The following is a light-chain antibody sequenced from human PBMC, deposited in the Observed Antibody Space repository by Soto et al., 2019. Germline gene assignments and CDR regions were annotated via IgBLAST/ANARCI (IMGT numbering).Light chain of an antibody. CDR1: QSVSSSY. CDR2: GAS. J-gene: IGKJ1*01. CDR3: QQYGRSRWT. V-gene: IGKV3-20*01. Sequence: LLTQTPRTLSLSPGERAPLSCMASQSVSSSYLAWYQQKPGQAPRLLIYGASSRATGTPDRFSGSGSGTDFTLTISRLEPEDFAVYYCQQYGRSRWTFGQGTKVDIK.